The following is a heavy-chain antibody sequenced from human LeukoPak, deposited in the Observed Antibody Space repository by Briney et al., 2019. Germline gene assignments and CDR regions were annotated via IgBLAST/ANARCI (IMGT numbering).Heavy chain of an antibody. CDR3: AKELDTAMGYASNY. Sequence: GFLRLSCAASGITLSSYAMSLVRPAPGEGLEWVLAISGSGGSTYYADSVKGRFTISRDNSKNTLYLQMNSLRAEDTAVYYCAKELDTAMGYASNYWGQGTLVTVSS. D-gene: IGHD5-18*01. J-gene: IGHJ4*02. CDR1: GITLSSYA. CDR2: ISGSGGST. V-gene: IGHV3-23*01.